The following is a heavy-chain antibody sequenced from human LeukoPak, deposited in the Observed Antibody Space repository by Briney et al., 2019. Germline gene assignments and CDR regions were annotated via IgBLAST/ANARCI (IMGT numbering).Heavy chain of an antibody. CDR3: VKDVHPPPREITPGD. Sequence: PGGSLRLSRAASGFMFSGYGIHWVRQAPGKGLEWLAVVSHVGIHQYYAQSVRGRFTISRDNFRNSVFLEMDSLGVEDTAVYYCVKDVHPPPREITPGDWGQGTLVVVDS. CDR2: VSHVGIHQ. CDR1: GFMFSGYG. V-gene: IGHV3-30*18. D-gene: IGHD1-14*01. J-gene: IGHJ4*02.